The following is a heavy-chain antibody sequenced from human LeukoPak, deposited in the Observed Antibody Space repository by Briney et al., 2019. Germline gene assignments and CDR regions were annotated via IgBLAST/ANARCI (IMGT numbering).Heavy chain of an antibody. V-gene: IGHV3-23*01. Sequence: PGGSLRLSCAASGFTFSSSAMTWVRQSPGRGLEWVSAISGGGSTTYYAYYADSVKGRFTISRDDSKNTLYLQMNSLRAEDTAVYYCAKFYDILTGYFDYWGQGTLVTVSS. CDR3: AKFYDILTGYFDY. J-gene: IGHJ4*02. D-gene: IGHD3-9*01. CDR1: GFTFSSSA. CDR2: ISGGGSTTYYA.